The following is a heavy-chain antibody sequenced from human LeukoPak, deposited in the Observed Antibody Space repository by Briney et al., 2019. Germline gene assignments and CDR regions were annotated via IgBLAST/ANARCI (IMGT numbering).Heavy chain of an antibody. CDR3: ARDRDYYNYFEY. CDR2: IKHDGSEK. J-gene: IGHJ4*02. CDR1: GVTFCDYL. V-gene: IGHV3-7*04. D-gene: IGHD3-10*01. Sequence: PGGSLRLSCAASGVTFCDYLVRWVRPAPGKGLEWVANIKHDGSEKYYVDSVKGRFTISRDNAKNSLYLQMNSLRGEDTAVYYCARDRDYYNYFEYWGQGTLVTVSS.